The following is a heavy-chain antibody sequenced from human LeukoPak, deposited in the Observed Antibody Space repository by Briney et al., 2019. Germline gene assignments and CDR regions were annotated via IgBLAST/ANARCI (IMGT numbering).Heavy chain of an antibody. CDR3: ARLKGSELYFDY. Sequence: GGSLRLSCAASGFTFDDYAMHWVRQAPGKGLEWVSLISGDGGSTYYADSVKGRFTISRDNAKNSLYLQMNSLRAEDTAVYYCARLKGSELYFDYWGQGTLVTVSS. CDR1: GFTFDDYA. V-gene: IGHV3-43*02. J-gene: IGHJ4*02. D-gene: IGHD1-1*01. CDR2: ISGDGGST.